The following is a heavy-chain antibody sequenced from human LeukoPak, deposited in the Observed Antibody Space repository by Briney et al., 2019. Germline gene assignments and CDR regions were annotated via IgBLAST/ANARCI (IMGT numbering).Heavy chain of an antibody. CDR2: ISGSGGST. D-gene: IGHD3-22*01. CDR1: GFTFSSYA. V-gene: IGHV3-23*01. Sequence: GGSLRLSCAASGFTFSSYAMSWVRQAPGKGLEWVSAISGSGGSTYYADSVKGRFTISRDNSKNTLYLQMNSLRAEDTAVYYCAKDPPYYYDSSGYLVQYYFDYWGQGTLVTVSS. CDR3: AKDPPYYYDSSGYLVQYYFDY. J-gene: IGHJ4*02.